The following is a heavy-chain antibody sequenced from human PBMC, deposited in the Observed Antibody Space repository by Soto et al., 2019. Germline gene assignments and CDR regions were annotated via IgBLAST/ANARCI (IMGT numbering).Heavy chain of an antibody. J-gene: IGHJ6*02. V-gene: IGHV1-69*06. D-gene: IGHD3-9*01. Sequence: QVQLVQSGAQVKKPGSSVKVSCKASGGTFSSYAISWVRQAPGQGLEWMGGIIPIVGTANYAQKVQGRVTSPADKSTSTAYMGLSSLRSEDTAVYYCARDPGIYDILTGYPAGHNYYYGMDVWGQGTTVTVSS. CDR2: IIPIVGTA. CDR3: ARDPGIYDILTGYPAGHNYYYGMDV. CDR1: GGTFSSYA.